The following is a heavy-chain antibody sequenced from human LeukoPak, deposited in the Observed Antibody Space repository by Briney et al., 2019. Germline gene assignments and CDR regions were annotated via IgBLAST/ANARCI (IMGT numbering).Heavy chain of an antibody. CDR3: ARGLATYDSSGYTAFDI. J-gene: IGHJ3*02. CDR2: INPNSGGT. CDR1: GYTFTGYY. D-gene: IGHD3-22*01. V-gene: IGHV1-2*02. Sequence: ASVKVSCKASGYTFTGYYMHWVRQAPGQGLEWMGWINPNSGGTNYAQKFQGRVTMTRDTSISTAYMELSRLRSDDTAVYYCARGLATYDSSGYTAFDIWGQGTMVTVSS.